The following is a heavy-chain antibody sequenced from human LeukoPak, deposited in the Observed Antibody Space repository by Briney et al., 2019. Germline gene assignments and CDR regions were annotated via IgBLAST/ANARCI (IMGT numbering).Heavy chain of an antibody. D-gene: IGHD6-19*01. J-gene: IGHJ4*02. CDR2: ISYDGSNK. CDR3: ASGGSGWDY. Sequence: GGSLRLSCAASGFTFSSYGMHWVRQAPGKGLEWVAVISYDGSNKYYADSVKGRFTISRDNSKNTLYLQMNSLRAEDTAVYYCASGGSGWDYWGQGTLVTVSS. CDR1: GFTFSSYG. V-gene: IGHV3-30*03.